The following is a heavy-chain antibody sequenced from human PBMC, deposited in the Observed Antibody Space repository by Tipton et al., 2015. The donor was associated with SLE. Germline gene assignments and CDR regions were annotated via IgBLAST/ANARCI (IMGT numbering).Heavy chain of an antibody. V-gene: IGHV4-61*01. D-gene: IGHD3-22*01. J-gene: IGHJ4*02. CDR3: ASIVPDDDSGVIAGDY. CDR2: IYYSGST. CDR1: GGSVSSGSYY. Sequence: TLSLTCTVSGGSVSSGSYYWSWIRQPPGKGLEWIGYIYYSGSTNYNPSLKSRVTISVDTSKNQFSLKLSSVTAADTAVYYCASIVPDDDSGVIAGDYWGQGTRVTVSS.